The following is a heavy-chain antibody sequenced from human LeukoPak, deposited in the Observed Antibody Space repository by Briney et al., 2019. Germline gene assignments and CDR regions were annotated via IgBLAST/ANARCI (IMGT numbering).Heavy chain of an antibody. CDR3: ARVGIAVADPPEYFRH. J-gene: IGHJ1*01. V-gene: IGHV3-7*01. CDR1: GFTFRSYS. Sequence: GGSLRLSCAASGFTFRSYSMNWVRQAPGKGLEWVANIKQDGSEKYYVDSVKGRFTISRDNAKNSLYLQMNSLRDEDTAVYYCARVGIAVADPPEYFRHWGQGTLVTVSS. D-gene: IGHD6-19*01. CDR2: IKQDGSEK.